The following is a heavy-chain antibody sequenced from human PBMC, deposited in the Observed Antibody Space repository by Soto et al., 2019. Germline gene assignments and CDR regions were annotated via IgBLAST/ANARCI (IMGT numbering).Heavy chain of an antibody. CDR2: IYKSGST. V-gene: IGHV4-39*01. J-gene: IGHJ4*02. D-gene: IGHD1-26*01. Sequence: QLQLQESGPGLVKPSETLSLTCTVSGSSISSSRYYWAWIRQPPGKGLEWIGSIYKSGSTDYNLSLKSRVTMSVDTSKNQCSLILISVTAADTAVYYCATTYSSFDNWGQGTLVTVSS. CDR1: GSSISSSRYY. CDR3: ATTYSSFDN.